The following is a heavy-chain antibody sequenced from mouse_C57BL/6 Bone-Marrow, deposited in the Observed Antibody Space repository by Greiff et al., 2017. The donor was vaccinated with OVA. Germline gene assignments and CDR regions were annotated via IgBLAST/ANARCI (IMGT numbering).Heavy chain of an antibody. J-gene: IGHJ3*01. V-gene: IGHV1-85*01. Sequence: QVQLQQSGPELVKPGASVKLSCKASGYTFTSYDINWVKRRPGQGLEWIGWIYPRDGSTKYNEKFKGKATLTVDTSSSTAYMELHSLTSEDSAVYFCARDYGSTWFAYWGQGTLVTVSA. CDR2: IYPRDGST. CDR1: GYTFTSYD. D-gene: IGHD1-1*01. CDR3: ARDYGSTWFAY.